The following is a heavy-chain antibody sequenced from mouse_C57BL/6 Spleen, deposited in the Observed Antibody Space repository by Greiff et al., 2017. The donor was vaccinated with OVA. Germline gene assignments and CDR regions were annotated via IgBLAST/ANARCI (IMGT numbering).Heavy chain of an antibody. D-gene: IGHD1-1*01. CDR3: VRAGDYYGSSYVDYAMDY. CDR2: IRSKSSNYAT. Sequence: EVQGVESGGGLVQPKGSLKLSCAASGFTFNTYAMHWVRQAPGKGLEWVARIRSKSSNYATYYADSVKDRFTISRDDSQSMLYLQMNNLKTEDTAMYYCVRAGDYYGSSYVDYAMDYWGQGTSVTVSS. J-gene: IGHJ4*01. V-gene: IGHV10-3*01. CDR1: GFTFNTYA.